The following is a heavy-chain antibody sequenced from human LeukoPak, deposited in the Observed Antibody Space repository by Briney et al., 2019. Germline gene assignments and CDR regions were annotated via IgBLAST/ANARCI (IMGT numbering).Heavy chain of an antibody. V-gene: IGHV1-69*05. Sequence: SVKVSCKASGGTFTSYAISWVRQAPGQGHEWMGGIIPIFGTANYTQKFQGSVTITTDESTSTAYMEVSSLTAEDTAVYYCARAPSYYGSGSYYSGIWGQGTMVTVSS. CDR3: ARAPSYYGSGSYYSGI. J-gene: IGHJ3*02. CDR2: IIPIFGTA. CDR1: GGTFTSYA. D-gene: IGHD3-10*01.